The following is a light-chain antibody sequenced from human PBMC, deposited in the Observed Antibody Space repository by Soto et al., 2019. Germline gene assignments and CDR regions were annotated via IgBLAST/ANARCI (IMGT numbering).Light chain of an antibody. V-gene: IGKV3-20*01. Sequence: EIVLTQSPFTLSLSPGERATLSCRASQSVSSNYLAWYQQKPGQAPRIIIFGASGRATGIPDRFSGSGSGTDFTLTISRLEPEDFAVYYCQQYGSLSWTFGQGTKVDIK. CDR1: QSVSSNY. CDR2: GAS. J-gene: IGKJ1*01. CDR3: QQYGSLSWT.